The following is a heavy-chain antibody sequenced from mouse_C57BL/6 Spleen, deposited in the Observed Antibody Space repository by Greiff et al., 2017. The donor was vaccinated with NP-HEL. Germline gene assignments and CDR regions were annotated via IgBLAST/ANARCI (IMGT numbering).Heavy chain of an antibody. Sequence: EVKLVESGGGLVQPGGSMKLSCAATGFTFSDAWMDWVRQSPEKGLEWVAEIRNKANNHATYYAESVKGRFTISRDDSKSSVYLQMNSLRAEDTGIYYCTRRRGYYGYPFAYWGQGTLVTVSA. CDR2: IRNKANNHAT. CDR3: TRRRGYYGYPFAY. V-gene: IGHV6-6*01. CDR1: GFTFSDAW. D-gene: IGHD2-2*01. J-gene: IGHJ3*01.